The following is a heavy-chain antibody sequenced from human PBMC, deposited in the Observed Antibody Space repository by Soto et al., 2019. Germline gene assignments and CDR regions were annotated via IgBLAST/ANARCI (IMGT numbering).Heavy chain of an antibody. CDR2: IYHSVST. J-gene: IGHJ6*02. D-gene: IGHD3-10*01. Sequence: ENLSLTGAVFGGSISSSNWWGRVRQPPGKGLGWIGEIYHSVSTNYNTSLKRRVTISVDKSKNQFSLKLSSVTSADTAVYYCARFRGSMVRSFGYDYGMDVWGQGTAVTVSS. CDR3: ARFRGSMVRSFGYDYGMDV. CDR1: GGSISSSNW. V-gene: IGHV4-4*02.